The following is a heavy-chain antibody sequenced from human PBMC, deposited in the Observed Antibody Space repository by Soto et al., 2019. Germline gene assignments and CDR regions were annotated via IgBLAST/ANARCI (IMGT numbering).Heavy chain of an antibody. CDR3: ARGGGIVVVTAPYGH. CDR2: INPSGGYT. D-gene: IGHD2-21*02. V-gene: IGHV1-46*03. J-gene: IGHJ4*02. Sequence: ASVKVSCKASGYTFSSYYMNWVRQAPGQGLEWLGIINPSGGYTTYAQRFLGRVTMTSDTSTSTVHMELGSLTSKDTAVYYCARGGGIVVVTAPYGHWGQGTLVTVSS. CDR1: GYTFSSYY.